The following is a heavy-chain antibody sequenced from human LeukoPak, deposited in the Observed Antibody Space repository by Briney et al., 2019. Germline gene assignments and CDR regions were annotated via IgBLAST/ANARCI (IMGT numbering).Heavy chain of an antibody. Sequence: GASVKVSCKASGYTFTGYYMHWVRQAPGQGLEWVGWINPNSGGTNYAQKFQGRVTMTRDTSISTAYMELSRLRSDDTAVYYCARGLDYYDSSGLERWGQGTLVTVSS. CDR1: GYTFTGYY. D-gene: IGHD3-22*01. CDR3: ARGLDYYDSSGLER. V-gene: IGHV1-2*02. CDR2: INPNSGGT. J-gene: IGHJ4*02.